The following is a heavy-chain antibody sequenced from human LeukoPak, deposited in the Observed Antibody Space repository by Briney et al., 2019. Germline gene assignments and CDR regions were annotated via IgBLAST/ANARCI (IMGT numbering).Heavy chain of an antibody. D-gene: IGHD2-8*01. CDR3: ARGECTNGVCYSEGHWFDP. CDR1: GGSFSGYY. V-gene: IGHV4-34*01. J-gene: IGHJ5*02. Sequence: SETLSLTCAVYGGSFSGYYWSWIRQPPGKGLEWIGEINHSGSTNYNPSLKSRVTISVDTSKNQFSLKLSPVTAADTAVYYCARGECTNGVCYSEGHWFDPWGQGTLVTVSS. CDR2: INHSGST.